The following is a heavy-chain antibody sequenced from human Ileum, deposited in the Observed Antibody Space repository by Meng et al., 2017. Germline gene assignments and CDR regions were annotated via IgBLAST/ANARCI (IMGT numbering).Heavy chain of an antibody. V-gene: IGHV3-7*01. Sequence: ELQVVDSGCGLVQPGGSLRLSCAASGFTFSSHWMSWVRQAPGKGLEWVASIKPDGSEENYVDSVKGRFTISRDNAKNSLFLQMNSLGVEDTAVYYCARNRASNDCWGQGTLVTVSS. CDR2: IKPDGSEE. D-gene: IGHD4-11*01. J-gene: IGHJ4*02. CDR1: GFTFSSHW. CDR3: ARNRASNDC.